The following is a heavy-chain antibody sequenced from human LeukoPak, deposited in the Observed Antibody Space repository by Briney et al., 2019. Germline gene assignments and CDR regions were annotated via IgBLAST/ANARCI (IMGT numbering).Heavy chain of an antibody. CDR3: AREFVDGYSGYGSFDY. D-gene: IGHD5-12*01. CDR2: FSAYNGNT. J-gene: IGHJ4*02. CDR1: GYTFTSYG. Sequence: ASVKVSCNASGYTFTSYGISWVRQAPGQGLEWMGWFSAYNGNTNYAQKLQGRVTMTTDTSTSTAYMELRSLRSDDTAVYYCAREFVDGYSGYGSFDYWGQGTLVTVSS. V-gene: IGHV1-18*04.